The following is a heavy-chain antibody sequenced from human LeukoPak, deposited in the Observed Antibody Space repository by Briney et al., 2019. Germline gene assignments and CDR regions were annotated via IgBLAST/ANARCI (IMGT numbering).Heavy chain of an antibody. Sequence: SETLSLTCTVSGGSTSSGSYYWSWLRQPAGKGLEWIGRIYTSGSTNYNPSLKSRVTISVDTSKNQFSLKLSSVTAADTAVYYCASGKAYCSSTSCYLDAFDIWGQGTMVTVSS. CDR1: GGSTSSGSYY. CDR2: IYTSGST. V-gene: IGHV4-61*02. J-gene: IGHJ3*02. CDR3: ASGKAYCSSTSCYLDAFDI. D-gene: IGHD2-2*01.